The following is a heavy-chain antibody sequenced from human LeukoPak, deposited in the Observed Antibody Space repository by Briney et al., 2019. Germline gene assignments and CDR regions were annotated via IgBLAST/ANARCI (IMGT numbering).Heavy chain of an antibody. CDR2: IYYSGST. V-gene: IGHV4-59*01. Sequence: SETLSLTCTVSGGSISSYYWSWIRQPPGKGLEWIGYIYYSGSTNYNPSLKSRVTISVDTSKNQFSPKLSSVTAADTAVYYCAGAGWLQSPWDYYGMDVWGQGTTVTVSS. J-gene: IGHJ6*02. D-gene: IGHD5-12*01. CDR3: AGAGWLQSPWDYYGMDV. CDR1: GGSISSYY.